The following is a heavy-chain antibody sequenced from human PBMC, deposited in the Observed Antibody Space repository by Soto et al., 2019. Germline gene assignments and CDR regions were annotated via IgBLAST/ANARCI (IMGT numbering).Heavy chain of an antibody. J-gene: IGHJ4*02. Sequence: QVQLVQSGAEVKKPGASVKVSCKASGYTFTSYGISWVRQAPGQGLEWMGWISAYNGNTNYAQKLQGRVTMTTDTSTSTAYMELRSIRSDDTAVYYCARDSWDIVVVVAATAFDYWGQGTLVTVSS. CDR1: GYTFTSYG. D-gene: IGHD2-15*01. V-gene: IGHV1-18*01. CDR3: ARDSWDIVVVVAATAFDY. CDR2: ISAYNGNT.